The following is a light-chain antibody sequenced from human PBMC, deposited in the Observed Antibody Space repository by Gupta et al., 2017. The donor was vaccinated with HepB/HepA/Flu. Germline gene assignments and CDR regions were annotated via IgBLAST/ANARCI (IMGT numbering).Light chain of an antibody. V-gene: IGKV2-24*01. J-gene: IGKJ5*01. CDR2: RIS. Sequence: EIVMTQSSLSSPDTLGETVSSSCRSSQSPVYSTGNTFLSWLQQRPVQPPRLLIYRISKRFSGVPDRFSGSGAGTDFTLKISRVEAEDVGVYYCMQTTHFPQVTFGQGTRLEIE. CDR1: QSPVYSTGNTF. CDR3: MQTTHFPQVT.